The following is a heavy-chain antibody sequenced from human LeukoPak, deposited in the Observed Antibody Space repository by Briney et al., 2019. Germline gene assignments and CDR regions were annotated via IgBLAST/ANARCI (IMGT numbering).Heavy chain of an antibody. CDR1: GFTFSSYS. CDR2: ISSSSSYI. V-gene: IGHV3-21*01. CDR3: ARETWDCSSTSCYSSFGYYYYYYMDV. Sequence: GGCLRLSCAASGFTFSSYSMNWVRQAPGKGLEWVSSISSSSSYIYYADSVKGRFTISRDNAKNSLYLQMNSLRAEDTAVYYCARETWDCSSTSCYSSFGYYYYYYMDVWGKGTTVTVSS. J-gene: IGHJ6*03. D-gene: IGHD2-2*01.